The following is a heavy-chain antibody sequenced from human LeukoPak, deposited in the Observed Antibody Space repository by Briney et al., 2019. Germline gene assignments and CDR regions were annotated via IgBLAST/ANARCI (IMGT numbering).Heavy chain of an antibody. D-gene: IGHD2-8*01. V-gene: IGHV3-23*01. CDR3: AKDRSGSNGLFNY. J-gene: IGHJ4*02. Sequence: GGSLRLSCAVSGFTFSSYAVNWVRQAPGKGLEWVSGISYSGVSTYYADFVQGRFTITRDNANNTLYLQMDSLRAEDTAIYYCAKDRSGSNGLFNYWSQGTLVTVSS. CDR1: GFTFSSYA. CDR2: ISYSGVST.